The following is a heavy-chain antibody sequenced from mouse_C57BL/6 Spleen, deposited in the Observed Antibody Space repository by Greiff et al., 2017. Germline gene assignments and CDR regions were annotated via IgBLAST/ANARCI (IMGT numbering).Heavy chain of an antibody. V-gene: IGHV1-69*01. CDR1: SYTFTSYW. D-gene: IGHD2-2*01. Sequence: QVQLQQSGAELVMPGASVKLSCKASSYTFTSYWMHWVKQRPGQGLEWIGEIDPSDSYTNYNQKFKGKSTLTVDKSSSTAYMQLSSLTSEDSAVYYCARSGGYDAYWGQGTLVTVSA. CDR3: ARSGGYDAY. CDR2: IDPSDSYT. J-gene: IGHJ3*01.